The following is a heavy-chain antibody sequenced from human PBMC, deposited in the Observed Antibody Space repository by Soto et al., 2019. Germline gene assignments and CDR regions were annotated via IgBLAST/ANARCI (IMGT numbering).Heavy chain of an antibody. Sequence: PGGSLRLSCAASGFTFSSYDMHWVRQATGKGLEWVSAIGTAGDTYYPGSVKGRFTISRENAKNSLYLQMNSLRAGDTAVYYCARASRASYYDFWSAQFGGFDPWGQGTLVTVSS. D-gene: IGHD3-3*01. CDR3: ARASRASYYDFWSAQFGGFDP. V-gene: IGHV3-13*01. J-gene: IGHJ5*02. CDR1: GFTFSSYD. CDR2: IGTAGDT.